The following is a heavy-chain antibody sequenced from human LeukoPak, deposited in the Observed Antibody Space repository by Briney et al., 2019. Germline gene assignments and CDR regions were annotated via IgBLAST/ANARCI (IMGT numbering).Heavy chain of an antibody. J-gene: IGHJ4*02. D-gene: IGHD5-24*01. CDR3: ARHAADGYNYIDN. V-gene: IGHV5-51*01. CDR1: GYSFTSYW. CDR2: IYPGDSDT. Sequence: GSSLNISCKCSGYSFTSYWIGWVRQLPGRGLGWIGIIYPGDSDTRYSPSFQGQVTISADKSISTASLQWSSLKASDTAMYYCARHAADGYNYIDNWGQGTLVTVSS.